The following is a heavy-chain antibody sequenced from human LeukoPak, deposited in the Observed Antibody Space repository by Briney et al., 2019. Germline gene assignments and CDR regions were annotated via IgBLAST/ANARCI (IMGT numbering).Heavy chain of an antibody. J-gene: IGHJ6*03. CDR1: GYNFTIYG. CDR3: ARCSSYCSSASCLAYFYYYYMDV. V-gene: IGHV1-18*01. CDR2: ISGYNGNT. D-gene: IGHD2-2*01. Sequence: GASVKVSCKASGYNFTIYGISWVRQAPGQGLGWMGWISGYNGNTNNAQNLQGRVTMTTDTSTSTAYMELRSLRSDDTAVYYCARCSSYCSSASCLAYFYYYYMDVWGKGTTVTVSS.